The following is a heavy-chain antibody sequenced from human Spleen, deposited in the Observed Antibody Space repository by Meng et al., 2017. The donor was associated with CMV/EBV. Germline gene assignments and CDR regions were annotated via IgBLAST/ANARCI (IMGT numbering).Heavy chain of an antibody. CDR1: GFTFNSFA. D-gene: IGHD6-6*01. Sequence: GESLKISCVASGFTFNSFAMSWVRQAPGKGLEWVSTISDTGGATYYADSVRGRFTISRDTSKNTLYLQMNSLRAEDTAVYYCAKGVAARPNAFDIWGQGTMVTVSS. J-gene: IGHJ3*02. CDR2: ISDTGGAT. V-gene: IGHV3-23*01. CDR3: AKGVAARPNAFDI.